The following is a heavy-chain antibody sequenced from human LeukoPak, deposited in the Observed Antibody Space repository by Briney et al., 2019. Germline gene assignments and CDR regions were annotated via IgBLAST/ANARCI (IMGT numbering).Heavy chain of an antibody. CDR2: INPSGGST. V-gene: IGHV1-46*01. CDR1: GYTFTSYY. CDR3: AXXXXIVLMVYASHFDY. J-gene: IGHJ4*02. D-gene: IGHD2-8*01. Sequence: ASVKVSCKASGYTFTSYYMHWVRQAPGQGLEWMGIINPSGGSTSYAQKFQGRVTMTRDTSTSTVYMELSSLRSEDTAVYYCAXXXXIVLMVYASHFDYWGQGTLVTVSS.